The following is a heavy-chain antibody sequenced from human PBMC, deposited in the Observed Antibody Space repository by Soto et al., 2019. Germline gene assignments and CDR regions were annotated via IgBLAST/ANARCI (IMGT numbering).Heavy chain of an antibody. Sequence: GGSLRLSCAASGFTFSNAWMSWVRQAPGKGLEWVGRIKSKTDGGTTDYAAPVKGRFTISRDDSKNTLYLQMNSLKTEDTDVYYCTAAYYYDSSGYYYWGQGTLVTVSS. CDR1: GFTFSNAW. CDR3: TAAYYYDSSGYYY. V-gene: IGHV3-15*01. J-gene: IGHJ4*02. CDR2: IKSKTDGGTT. D-gene: IGHD3-22*01.